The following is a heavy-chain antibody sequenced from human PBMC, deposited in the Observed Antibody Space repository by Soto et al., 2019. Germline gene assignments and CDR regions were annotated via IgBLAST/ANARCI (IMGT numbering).Heavy chain of an antibody. CDR3: ATDQASGYYLLDP. J-gene: IGHJ5*02. CDR1: GGTFSSYS. Sequence: QVQLVQSGTEVKKPGSSVKVSCKASGGTFSSYSFSWVRQAPGQGLEWMGRIIPILGIVNYAQNFQGRVTITADKSTSTAYMDLSSLKSEDTAMYYCATDQASGYYLLDPWVQGTLVTVSS. V-gene: IGHV1-69*04. D-gene: IGHD3-10*01. CDR2: IIPILGIV.